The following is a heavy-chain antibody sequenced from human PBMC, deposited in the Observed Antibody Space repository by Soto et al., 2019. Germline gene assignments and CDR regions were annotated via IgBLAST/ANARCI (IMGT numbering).Heavy chain of an antibody. D-gene: IGHD6-13*01. CDR3: ARDPSVGSTFYYYMDV. CDR1: GFSLNGYA. V-gene: IGHV3-48*01. Sequence: EVQLVESGGGLAQPGGSLRLSCAASGFSLNGYAMNWVRQAPGRGLEWVSYISSSSGAIDYADSVKGLFTVSRDNAKNLLYLQMNSLRAEDTALYYCARDPSVGSTFYYYMDVWGEGTPVTVSS. J-gene: IGHJ6*03. CDR2: ISSSSGAI.